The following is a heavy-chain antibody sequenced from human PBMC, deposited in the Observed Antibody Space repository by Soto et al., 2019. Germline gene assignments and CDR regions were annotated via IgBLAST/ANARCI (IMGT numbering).Heavy chain of an antibody. D-gene: IGHD2-8*02. CDR2: FSLSGTT. CDR1: GASITGSSY. CDR3: ARGMTPPGAPAWYYFDY. Sequence: SETLSLTCTVSGASITGSSYWSWIRQPAGKGLEWIGRFSLSGTTNYNPSLRSRVTMSADVSKNQFSLRLTSVTAADTALYYCARGMTPPGAPAWYYFDYWAQGTLVTVSS. V-gene: IGHV4-4*07. J-gene: IGHJ4*02.